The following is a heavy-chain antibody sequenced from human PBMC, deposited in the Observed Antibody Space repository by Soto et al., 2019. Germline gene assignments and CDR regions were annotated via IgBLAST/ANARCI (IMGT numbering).Heavy chain of an antibody. Sequence: QVQLVQSGAEVKKPGSSVNVSCTASGGTFSSYAISWVRQAPGQGLEWMGGIIPIFGTANYAQKFQGRVTITADESTSTAYIELSSLRSEDTAVYYCARYEGGTTIPYNWFDPWGQGTLVTVSS. V-gene: IGHV1-69*01. CDR2: IIPIFGTA. CDR1: GGTFSSYA. D-gene: IGHD1-7*01. CDR3: ARYEGGTTIPYNWFDP. J-gene: IGHJ5*02.